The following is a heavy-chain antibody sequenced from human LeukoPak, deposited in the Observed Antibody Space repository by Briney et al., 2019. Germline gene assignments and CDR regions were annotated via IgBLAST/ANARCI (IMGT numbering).Heavy chain of an antibody. CDR2: IYSGGST. Sequence: GGSLRLSCAASGFTVSSNYMSWVRQAPGKGLEWVSVIYSGGSTYYADSVKGRFTISRDNAKNSLYLQMNSLRAEDTAVYYCARARITIFGVVMPYGMDVWGQGTTVTVSS. J-gene: IGHJ6*02. CDR3: ARARITIFGVVMPYGMDV. CDR1: GFTVSSNY. V-gene: IGHV3-53*01. D-gene: IGHD3-3*01.